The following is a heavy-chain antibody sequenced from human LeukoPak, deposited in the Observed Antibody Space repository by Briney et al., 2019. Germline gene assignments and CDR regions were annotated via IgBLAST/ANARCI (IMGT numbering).Heavy chain of an antibody. Sequence: SETLSLTCTVSGGSISSYYWSWIRQPAGRGLEWIGRIYTSGSTNYNPSLKSRVTMSVDTSKNQFSLKLSSVTAADTAVYYCARLAGDCSSTSCYYSDAFDIWGQGTMVTVSS. CDR1: GGSISSYY. V-gene: IGHV4-4*07. CDR2: IYTSGST. CDR3: ARLAGDCSSTSCYYSDAFDI. D-gene: IGHD2-2*01. J-gene: IGHJ3*02.